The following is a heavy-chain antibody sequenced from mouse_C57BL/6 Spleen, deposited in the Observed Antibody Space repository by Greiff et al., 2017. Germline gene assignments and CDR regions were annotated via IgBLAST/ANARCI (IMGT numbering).Heavy chain of an antibody. CDR3: ARWRDDYDYFDY. Sequence: VQLQESGPELVKPGASVKISCKASGYAFSSSWMNWVKQRPGKGLEWIGRIYPGDGDTNYNGKFKGKATLTADKSSSTAYMQLSSLTSEDSAVYFCARWRDDYDYFDYWGQGTTLTVSS. J-gene: IGHJ2*01. V-gene: IGHV1-82*01. CDR1: GYAFSSSW. CDR2: IYPGDGDT. D-gene: IGHD2-4*01.